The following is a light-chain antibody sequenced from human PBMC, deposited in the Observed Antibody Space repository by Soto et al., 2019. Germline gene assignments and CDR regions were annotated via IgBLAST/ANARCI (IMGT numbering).Light chain of an antibody. Sequence: QSVLAQPASVSGSPGRSITISGTGTSSNVGSYKLVSWYQQHPGKAPKLMIFEVNKRPSGVSNRFSGSKSGNTASLTISGLKVEDEADYYCCSSGGSRTYLFGTANKVTVX. V-gene: IGLV2-23*02. J-gene: IGLJ1*01. CDR1: SSNVGSYKL. CDR2: EVN. CDR3: CSSGGSRTYL.